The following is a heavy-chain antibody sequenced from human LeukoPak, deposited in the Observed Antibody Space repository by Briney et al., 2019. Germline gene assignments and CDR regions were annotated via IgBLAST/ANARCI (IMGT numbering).Heavy chain of an antibody. Sequence: GGSLRLSCAASGFTFSSYWMTWVRQAPGKGLEWVANIKQDGSDKYYMDSVEGRFTISRDNAKNSLYLQMNSLRAEDTAVYYCARRTAGYSSSWFDYWGQGTLVTVSS. CDR1: GFTFSSYW. J-gene: IGHJ4*02. CDR2: IKQDGSDK. D-gene: IGHD6-13*01. V-gene: IGHV3-7*01. CDR3: ARRTAGYSSSWFDY.